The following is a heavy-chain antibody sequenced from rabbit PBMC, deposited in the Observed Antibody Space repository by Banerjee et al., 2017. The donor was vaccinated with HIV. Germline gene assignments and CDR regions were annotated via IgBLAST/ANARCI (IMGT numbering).Heavy chain of an antibody. CDR1: GFSFSNKYV. CDR2: INSSNGDK. V-gene: IGHV1S45*01. D-gene: IGHD4-1*01. J-gene: IGHJ4*01. CDR3: ARDLAGAIGWNFNL. Sequence: QEQLEESGGDLVKPEGSLTITCTASGFSFSNKYVMCWVRQAPGKGLEWIGCINSSNGDKWYASWVNGRFTISKTSSTTVTLQMTSLTAADTATYFCARDLAGAIGWNFNLWGQGTLVTVS.